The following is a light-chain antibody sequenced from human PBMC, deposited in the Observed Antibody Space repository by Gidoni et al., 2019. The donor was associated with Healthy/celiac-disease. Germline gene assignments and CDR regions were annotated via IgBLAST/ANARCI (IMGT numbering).Light chain of an antibody. Sequence: VLTQSPATLSLSPGERATLSCRASQSVSSYLAWYQQKPGQAPRLLIYDASNRATGIPARFSGSGSGTDFTLTISSLEPEDFAVYYCQQRSNWPPSFGGGTKVEIK. J-gene: IGKJ4*01. CDR3: QQRSNWPPS. CDR2: DAS. V-gene: IGKV3-11*01. CDR1: QSVSSY.